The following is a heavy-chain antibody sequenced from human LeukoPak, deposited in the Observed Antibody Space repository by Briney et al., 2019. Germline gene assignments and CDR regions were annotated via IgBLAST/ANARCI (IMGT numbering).Heavy chain of an antibody. Sequence: ASVKVSCKASGYSLTSFDINWVRQGSGQGLESMGWMNPKRGNTGYAPTFQGRVTITRDTSIDTAFMELSSLRPDDTAVYYCARGGSSSSYYNNYGMDVWGPGTTITVSS. CDR2: MNPKRGNT. V-gene: IGHV1-8*01. CDR3: ARGGSSSSYYNNYGMDV. D-gene: IGHD6-13*01. CDR1: GYSLTSFD. J-gene: IGHJ6*02.